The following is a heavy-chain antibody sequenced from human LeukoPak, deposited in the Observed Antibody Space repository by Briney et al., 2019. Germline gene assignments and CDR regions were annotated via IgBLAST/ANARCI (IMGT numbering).Heavy chain of an antibody. J-gene: IGHJ5*02. D-gene: IGHD3-3*01. CDR2: ISSSSSYI. Sequence: GGSLRLSCAASGFTFSSYSMNWVRQAPGKGLEWVSSISSSSSYIYYADSVKGRFTISRDNAKNSLYLQMNSLRAEDTAVYYCARDHELGFLEWLLHPANWFDPWGQGTLVTVSS. CDR3: ARDHELGFLEWLLHPANWFDP. V-gene: IGHV3-21*04. CDR1: GFTFSSYS.